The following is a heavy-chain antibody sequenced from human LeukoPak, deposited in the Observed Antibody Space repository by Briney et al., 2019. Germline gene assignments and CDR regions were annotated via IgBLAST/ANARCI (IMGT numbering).Heavy chain of an antibody. CDR1: GYTFTGYY. V-gene: IGHV1-2*02. D-gene: IGHD6-13*01. CDR2: INPNSGGT. CDR3: ARDMAAALGYFDY. J-gene: IGHJ4*02. Sequence: ASVKVSCKASGYTFTGYYMHWVRQAPGQGLEWMGWINPNSGGTNYAQKFQGRVTMTRDTSISTAYMELSRLRSDDTAVYYCARDMAAALGYFDYWGQGTLVTVSS.